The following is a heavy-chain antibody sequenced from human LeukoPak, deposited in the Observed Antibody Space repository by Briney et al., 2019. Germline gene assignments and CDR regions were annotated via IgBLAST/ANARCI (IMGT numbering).Heavy chain of an antibody. D-gene: IGHD2-2*01. CDR1: GGSISSYY. Sequence: PSETLSLTCTVSGGSISSYYWSWIRQPAGKGLEWIGRIYTSGSTNYNPSLKSRVTMSVDTSKNQFSLKLSSVTAADTAVYYCARDHIRRGCGTNICYPMDVWGKGTTVTVSS. CDR3: ARDHIRRGCGTNICYPMDV. V-gene: IGHV4-4*07. CDR2: IYTSGST. J-gene: IGHJ6*04.